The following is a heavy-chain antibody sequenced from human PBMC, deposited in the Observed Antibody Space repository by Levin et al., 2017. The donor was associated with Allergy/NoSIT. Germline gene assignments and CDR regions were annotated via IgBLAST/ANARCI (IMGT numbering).Heavy chain of an antibody. J-gene: IGHJ6*02. CDR3: ARDPGFFYGSGSYFGYYYGMDV. CDR1: GGSISSYY. Sequence: SETLSLTCTVSGGSISSYYWSWIRQPAGKGLEWIGRIYTSGSTNYNPSLKSRVTMSVDTSKNQFSLKLSSVTAADTAVYYCARDPGFFYGSGSYFGYYYGMDVWGQGTTVTVSS. D-gene: IGHD3-10*01. V-gene: IGHV4-4*07. CDR2: IYTSGST.